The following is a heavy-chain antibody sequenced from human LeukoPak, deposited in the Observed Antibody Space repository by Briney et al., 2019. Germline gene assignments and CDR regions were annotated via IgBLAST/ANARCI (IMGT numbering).Heavy chain of an antibody. J-gene: IGHJ5*02. CDR2: ISSSGSTI. CDR1: GFTFSSYE. CDR3: ARDTNDDGWFDP. D-gene: IGHD1-1*01. V-gene: IGHV3-48*03. Sequence: GGSLRLSCAASGFTFSSYEMNCVRQAPGKGLEWVSYISSSGSTIYYADSVKGRFTISRDNAKNSLYLQMNSLRAEDTSVYYCARDTNDDGWFDPWGQGTLVTVSS.